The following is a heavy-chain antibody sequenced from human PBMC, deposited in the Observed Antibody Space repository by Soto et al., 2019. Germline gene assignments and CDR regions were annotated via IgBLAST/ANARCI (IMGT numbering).Heavy chain of an antibody. J-gene: IGHJ6*02. V-gene: IGHV3-15*07. CDR2: IKSKTDGGTT. D-gene: IGHD2-2*01. CDR1: GFTFSNAW. CDR3: TVPLDCSSTSCGYYYYYGMDV. Sequence: EVQLVESGGGLVKPGGSLRLSCAASGFTFSNAWMNWVRQAPGKGLEWVGRIKSKTDGGTTDYAAPVKGRFTISRDESKNTLYLQMNSLKTEDTAVYYCTVPLDCSSTSCGYYYYYGMDVWGQGTTVTVSS.